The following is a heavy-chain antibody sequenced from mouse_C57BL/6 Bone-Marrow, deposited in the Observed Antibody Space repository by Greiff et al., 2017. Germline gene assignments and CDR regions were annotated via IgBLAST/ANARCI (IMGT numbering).Heavy chain of an antibody. J-gene: IGHJ1*03. CDR1: GYAFSSYW. CDR3: ARPYYYGSSYWYFDV. D-gene: IGHD1-1*01. V-gene: IGHV1-80*01. CDR2: IYPGDGDT. Sequence: VQLQQSGAELVKPGASVKISCKASGYAFSSYWMNWVKQRPGKGLEWIGQIYPGDGDTNYNGMFKGKATLTADNSSSTAYMQLNSLTSEDSAVYFCARPYYYGSSYWYFDVWGTGTTVTVSS.